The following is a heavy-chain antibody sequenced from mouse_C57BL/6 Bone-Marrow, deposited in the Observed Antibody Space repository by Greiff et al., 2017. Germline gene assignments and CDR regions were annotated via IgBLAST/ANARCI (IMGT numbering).Heavy chain of an antibody. CDR2: IRSKSNNYAT. CDR3: VRHHLYSNSCYFDV. V-gene: IGHV10-1*01. Sequence: EVQRVESGGGLVQPKGSLKLSCAASGFSFNTYAMNWVRQAPGKGLEWVARIRSKSNNYATYYADSLKDRFTISRDDSASMLYLQMNNLKTEDTAMYYGVRHHLYSNSCYFDVWGTGTTVTVSS. D-gene: IGHD2-5*01. J-gene: IGHJ1*03. CDR1: GFSFNTYA.